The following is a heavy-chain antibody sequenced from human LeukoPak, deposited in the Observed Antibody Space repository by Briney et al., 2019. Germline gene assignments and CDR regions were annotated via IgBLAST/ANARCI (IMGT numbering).Heavy chain of an antibody. CDR2: IYYSGST. J-gene: IGHJ6*03. Sequence: SETLSLTCTVSGGSIRSTSYYWGWIRQPPGKGLECIGSIYYSGSTYYNPSLKSRVTISVDTSKNQFSLKLSSVTAADTAVYYVARGRYDILTGNNKYYNYYRDVWGKGTTVTVSS. CDR3: ARGRYDILTGNNKYYNYYRDV. D-gene: IGHD3-9*01. V-gene: IGHV4-39*01. CDR1: GGSIRSTSYY.